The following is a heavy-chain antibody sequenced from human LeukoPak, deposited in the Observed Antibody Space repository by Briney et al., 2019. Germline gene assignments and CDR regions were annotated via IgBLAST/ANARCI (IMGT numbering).Heavy chain of an antibody. V-gene: IGHV3-7*01. CDR3: ARDLGNGEWWPVQEPPPFQH. J-gene: IGHJ1*01. CDR2: IQQDGTEK. D-gene: IGHD2-15*01. Sequence: PGGSLRLSCAASGFTFTTYWMSWVRQAPGKGLEWVANIQQDGTEKYYVDSVKGRFTISRDNAKNSLYLQMNSLRAEDTAVYYCARDLGNGEWWPVQEPPPFQHWGQGTLVTVSS. CDR1: GFTFTTYW.